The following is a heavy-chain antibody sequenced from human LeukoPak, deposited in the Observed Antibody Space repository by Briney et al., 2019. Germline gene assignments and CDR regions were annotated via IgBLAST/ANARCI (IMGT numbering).Heavy chain of an antibody. Sequence: SETLSLTCAVSGGSIKSNNWWSWVRQPPGKGLEWIGEIYHSGSTNYNPSLKSRVTISVDTSKNQFSLKLSSVTAADTAVYYCARVVVVAATPGAVFWFDPWGQGTLVTVSS. CDR1: GGSIKSNNW. D-gene: IGHD2-15*01. CDR3: ARVVVVAATPGAVFWFDP. CDR2: IYHSGST. V-gene: IGHV4-4*02. J-gene: IGHJ5*02.